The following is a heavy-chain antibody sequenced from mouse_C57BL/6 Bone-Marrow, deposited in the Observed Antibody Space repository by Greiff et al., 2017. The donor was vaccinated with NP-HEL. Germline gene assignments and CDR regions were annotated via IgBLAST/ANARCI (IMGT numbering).Heavy chain of an antibody. V-gene: IGHV1-64*01. J-gene: IGHJ1*03. CDR2: IHPNSGST. D-gene: IGHD1-1*01. CDR1: GYTFTSYW. CDR3: ARYHYYGSSYWYFDV. Sequence: QVQLQQPGAELVKPGASVKLSCKASGYTFTSYWMHWVKQRPGQGLEWIGMIHPNSGSTNYNEKFKSKATLTVDKSSSTAYMQLSSLTSEDSAVYYCARYHYYGSSYWYFDVWGTGTTVTVSS.